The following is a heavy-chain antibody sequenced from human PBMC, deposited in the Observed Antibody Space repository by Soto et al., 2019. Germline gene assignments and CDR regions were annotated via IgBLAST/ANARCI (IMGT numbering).Heavy chain of an antibody. J-gene: IGHJ4*02. CDR1: GFSFSYYA. D-gene: IGHD6-13*01. Sequence: PGESLRLSCAASGFSFSYYAMSWVRQAPGKGLEWVSVISESGGSTHYADSVWGRFTVSRDNSKNSLSLRMNSLRDEDTAVYFCAKRSPYSSGWYSPIFNYWGQGALVTVSS. V-gene: IGHV3-23*01. CDR3: AKRSPYSSGWYSPIFNY. CDR2: ISESGGST.